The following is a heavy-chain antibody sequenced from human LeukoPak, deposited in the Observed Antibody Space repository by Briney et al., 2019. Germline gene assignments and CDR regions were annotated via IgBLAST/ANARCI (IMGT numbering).Heavy chain of an antibody. J-gene: IGHJ4*02. V-gene: IGHV4-38-2*02. CDR3: ARGSYYTH. Sequence: PSETLSLTCTVSGYSISSGYYWGWIRQPPGKGLEWIGSIYHSGSTYYTSSLKSRVTISVDTSKNQFSLKLSSVTAADTAVYYCARGSYYTHWGQGTLVTVSS. CDR2: IYHSGST. CDR1: GYSISSGYY. D-gene: IGHD3-10*01.